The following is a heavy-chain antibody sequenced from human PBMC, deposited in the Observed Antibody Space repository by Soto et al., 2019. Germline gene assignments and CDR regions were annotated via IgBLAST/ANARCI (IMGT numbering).Heavy chain of an antibody. D-gene: IGHD3-3*01. V-gene: IGHV1-18*04. CDR1: VFTSSG. Sequence: QDQLVQSGAEVKKPGASVKVSCKASVFTSSGISWVRQAPGQRLEWMGCISTHNGNTIYAQQFQGRVIMTMDTSTTTVYMELRSLRPDDTAVYLCAREGILGLFDAYDLWGQGTMVTVSS. CDR3: AREGILGLFDAYDL. CDR2: ISTHNGNT. J-gene: IGHJ3*01.